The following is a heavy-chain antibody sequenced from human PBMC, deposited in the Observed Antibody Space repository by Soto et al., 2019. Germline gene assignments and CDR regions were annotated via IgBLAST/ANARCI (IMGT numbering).Heavy chain of an antibody. D-gene: IGHD3-10*01. CDR2: INHSGST. J-gene: IGHJ6*02. V-gene: IGHV4-34*01. CDR1: GGSFSGYY. CDR3: ARDGLTVVRGVNYCGMDV. Sequence: QVQLQQWGAGLLKPSETLSLTCAVYGGSFSGYYWSWIRQPPGKGLEWIGEINHSGSTNYNPSLKSRVHISVDASTNQFSLKLSSVTAADTAVYYRARDGLTVVRGVNYCGMDVWGQGTTVTVSS.